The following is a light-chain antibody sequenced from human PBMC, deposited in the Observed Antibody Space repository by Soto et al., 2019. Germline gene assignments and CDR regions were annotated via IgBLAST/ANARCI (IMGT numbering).Light chain of an antibody. CDR1: QRIGDW. CDR2: RAS. CDR3: QQYNGYPWT. Sequence: DIQMTQSPSTLSASVGDRVIITCRASQRIGDWLAWYQQRPGKAPKLLIFRASTLQTGVPLRFSGSGSGTQFSLTISSLEPDDFAVYYCQQYNGYPWTFGQGTRVEV. V-gene: IGKV1-5*03. J-gene: IGKJ1*01.